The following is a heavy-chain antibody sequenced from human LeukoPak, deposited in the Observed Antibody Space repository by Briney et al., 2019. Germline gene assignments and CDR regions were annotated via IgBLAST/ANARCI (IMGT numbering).Heavy chain of an antibody. Sequence: ASVTVSCKASGYIFNNYGITWVRQAPGQGLEWMGWIASFDNGNTKYAQKFVDRVTMTKDKSTSTAYMDLKSLTSDDTAIYYCARVQEVYANSLYYLYYMDVWGKGTTVTVSS. J-gene: IGHJ6*03. CDR2: IASFDNGNT. D-gene: IGHD2-8*01. CDR1: GYIFNNYG. CDR3: ARVQEVYANSLYYLYYMDV. V-gene: IGHV1-18*01.